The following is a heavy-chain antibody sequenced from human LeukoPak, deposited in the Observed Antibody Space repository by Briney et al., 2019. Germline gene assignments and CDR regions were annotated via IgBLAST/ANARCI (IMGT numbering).Heavy chain of an antibody. D-gene: IGHD2-2*01. J-gene: IGHJ3*02. V-gene: IGHV3-23*01. CDR1: GFSFSTSP. Sequence: GGSLRLSCAASGFSFSTSPMSWVRQPPGKGLEWVSAMNNGPGATFYRDSVRGRFTISRDDSKSTLYLQMNSLTAEDTALYYCARDSIDPAAMDPPGTFDIWGQGTIVTVSS. CDR3: ARDSIDPAAMDPPGTFDI. CDR2: MNNGPGAT.